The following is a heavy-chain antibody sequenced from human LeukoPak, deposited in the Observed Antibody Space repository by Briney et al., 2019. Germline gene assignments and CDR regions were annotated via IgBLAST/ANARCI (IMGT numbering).Heavy chain of an antibody. CDR2: IYSSGST. CDR1: GVSVLRYS. D-gene: IGHD6-19*01. V-gene: IGHV4-4*07. J-gene: IGHJ5*02. Sequence: SETLSLTCTVSGVSVLRYSWSWIRQPAGKGLEWIGRIYSSGSTDYNPSLKSRVTMSLNRPQNQFSLKLTSVTAADTGVYYCVRDRGHSSDWFPSFDPWGHGALVTVSS. CDR3: VRDRGHSSDWFPSFDP.